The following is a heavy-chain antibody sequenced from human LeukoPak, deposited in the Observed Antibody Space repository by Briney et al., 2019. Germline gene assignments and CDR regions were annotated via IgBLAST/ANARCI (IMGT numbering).Heavy chain of an antibody. Sequence: PSETLSLTCTVSGGSISSGDYYWSWIPQPPGKGLEGIGYIYYSGSTYYNPSLKSRVTISVDTSKNLFSLKLSSVTAADTAVYYCARLWYYDSSGYYYSWFDPWGQGTLVTVSS. CDR2: IYYSGST. J-gene: IGHJ5*02. V-gene: IGHV4-30-4*01. D-gene: IGHD3-22*01. CDR1: GGSISSGDYY. CDR3: ARLWYYDSSGYYYSWFDP.